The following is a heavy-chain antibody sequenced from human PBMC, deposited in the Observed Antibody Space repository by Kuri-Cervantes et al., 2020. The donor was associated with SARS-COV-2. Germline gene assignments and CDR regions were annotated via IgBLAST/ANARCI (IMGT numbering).Heavy chain of an antibody. CDR3: ARMDGYTLLDY. V-gene: IGHV4-39*07. J-gene: IGHJ4*02. CDR1: GGSISSSNYY. D-gene: IGHD5-24*01. CDR2: INHSGST. Sequence: GSLRLSCTVSGGSISSSNYYWGWIRQPPGKGLEWIGEINHSGSTNYNPSLKSRVTISVDTSKNQFSLKLSSVTAADTAVYYCARMDGYTLLDYWGQGTLVTVSS.